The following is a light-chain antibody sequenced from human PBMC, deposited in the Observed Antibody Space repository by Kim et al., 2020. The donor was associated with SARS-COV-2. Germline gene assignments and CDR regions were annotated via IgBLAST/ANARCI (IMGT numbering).Light chain of an antibody. CDR2: GAS. J-gene: IGKJ1*01. V-gene: IGKV3-20*01. CDR3: QHRWT. Sequence: TLSLSPGERAPLSCRASQSISNNYLAWYQQRRGQAPRLLIYGASSRASGIPDRFSGSGSGTDFTLTISRLEAEDFAVYYCQHRWTFGQGTKVDIK. CDR1: QSISNNY.